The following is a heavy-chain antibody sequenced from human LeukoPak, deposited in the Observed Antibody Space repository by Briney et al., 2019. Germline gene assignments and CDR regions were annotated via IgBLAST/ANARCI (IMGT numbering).Heavy chain of an antibody. V-gene: IGHV3-30*18. CDR3: AKGSSGWYEDY. J-gene: IGHJ4*02. CDR1: GFTFSSYG. CDR2: ISYDGSNK. D-gene: IGHD6-19*01. Sequence: GGSLRLSCAASGFTFSSYGMHWVRQAPGKGLEGVAVISYDGSNKYYADSVKGRFTISRDNSKNTLYLQMNSLRAEDTAVYYCAKGSSGWYEDYWGQGTLVTVSS.